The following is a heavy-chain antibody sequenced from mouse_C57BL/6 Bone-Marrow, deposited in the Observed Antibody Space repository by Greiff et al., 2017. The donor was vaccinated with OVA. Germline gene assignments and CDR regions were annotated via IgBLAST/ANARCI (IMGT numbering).Heavy chain of an antibody. CDR3: ARSYYSNYYYAIDY. CDR1: GYTFTSYW. J-gene: IGHJ4*01. D-gene: IGHD2-5*01. V-gene: IGHV1-69*01. Sequence: VQLQQPGAELVMPGASVKLSCKASGYTFTSYWMHWVKQRPGQGLEWIGEIDPSDSYTNYNQQFKGKSTLTVDKSYSTAYMQLSSLTSEDSAVYYCARSYYSNYYYAIDYWGQGTSVTVSS. CDR2: IDPSDSYT.